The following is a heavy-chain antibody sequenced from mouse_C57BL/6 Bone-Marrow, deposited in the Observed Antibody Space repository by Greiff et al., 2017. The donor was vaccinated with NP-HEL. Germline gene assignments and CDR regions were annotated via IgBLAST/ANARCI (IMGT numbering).Heavy chain of an antibody. CDR1: GISITTGNYR. CDR3: ARDDYDEGGFDY. Sequence: VQLKESGPGLVKPSQTVFLTCTVTGISITTGNYRWSWIRQFPGNKLEWIGYIYYSGTITYNPSLTSRTTITRDTPKNQFFLEMNSLTAEDTATYYWARDDYDEGGFDYWGQGTTLTVSS. V-gene: IGHV3-5*01. D-gene: IGHD2-4*01. J-gene: IGHJ2*01. CDR2: IYYSGTI.